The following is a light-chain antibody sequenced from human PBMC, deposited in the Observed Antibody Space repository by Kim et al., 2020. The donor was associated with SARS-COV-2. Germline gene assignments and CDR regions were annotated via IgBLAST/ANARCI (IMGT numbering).Light chain of an antibody. CDR1: QSVRSN. J-gene: IGKJ1*01. CDR2: GAS. Sequence: STGERATLSCRADQSVRSNLAWYQQKPGQAPRLLIYGASTSATGIPARFSGSGSGTEFTLPISSLQSEDFAVYYCQQYNNWPPWTFGQGTKVDIK. V-gene: IGKV3-15*01. CDR3: QQYNNWPPWT.